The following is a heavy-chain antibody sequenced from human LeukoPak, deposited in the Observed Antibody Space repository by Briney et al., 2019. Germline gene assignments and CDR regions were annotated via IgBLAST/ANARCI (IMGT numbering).Heavy chain of an antibody. CDR1: VDTFTSYG. CDR2: ISAYNGNT. V-gene: IGHV1-18*01. J-gene: IGHJ5*02. CDR3: ARTLMALDGDLGWFDP. Sequence: EASVKVSCKASVDTFTSYGISWVRQAPGQGLEWMGWISAYNGNTNYAQKLQGRVTMTTDTSTSTAYMELRSLRSDDTAVYYCARTLMALDGDLGWFDPWGQGTLVTVSS. D-gene: IGHD4-17*01.